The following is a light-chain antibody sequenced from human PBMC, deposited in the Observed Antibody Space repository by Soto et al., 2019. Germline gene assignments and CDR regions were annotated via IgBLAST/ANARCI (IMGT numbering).Light chain of an antibody. CDR1: QGISTY. J-gene: IGKJ1*01. Sequence: DIQMTQSPSALAASVGDRVTSTCRASQGISTYLNWYQQKPGKAPKVLIYEASSLQSGVPSRFSGSGSGTDFTLTITSLQPEDFATYYCQQSYNTPRTFGQGTKVDIK. CDR2: EAS. CDR3: QQSYNTPRT. V-gene: IGKV1-39*01.